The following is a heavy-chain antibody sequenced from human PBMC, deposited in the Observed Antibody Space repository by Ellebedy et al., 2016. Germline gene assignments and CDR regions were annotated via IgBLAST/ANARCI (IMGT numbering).Heavy chain of an antibody. Sequence: GGSLRLSCAASGFTFSSYGIHWVRQAPGKGLEWVAVIWFDGSNKYYADSVKGRFTISRDNSKNTLYLQMNSLRAEDTAVYYCARDMYYYDSSGYYVAPTYYFDYWGQGTLVTVSS. J-gene: IGHJ4*02. CDR1: GFTFSSYG. CDR3: ARDMYYYDSSGYYVAPTYYFDY. V-gene: IGHV3-33*01. CDR2: IWFDGSNK. D-gene: IGHD3-22*01.